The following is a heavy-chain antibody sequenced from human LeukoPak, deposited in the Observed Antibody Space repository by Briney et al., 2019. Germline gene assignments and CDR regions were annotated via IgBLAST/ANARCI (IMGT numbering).Heavy chain of an antibody. V-gene: IGHV3-43D*03. Sequence: QPGGSLRLSCVASGFTLEGYAMHWVRHAPGKGLEWVSLISWNGGTTYYADSVKGRFTISRDNSKNSLYLQMNSLRAEDTALYYCSRERRGFYMDVWGEGTTVTVSS. CDR1: GFTLEGYA. CDR2: ISWNGGTT. J-gene: IGHJ6*03. CDR3: SRERRGFYMDV. D-gene: IGHD3-10*01.